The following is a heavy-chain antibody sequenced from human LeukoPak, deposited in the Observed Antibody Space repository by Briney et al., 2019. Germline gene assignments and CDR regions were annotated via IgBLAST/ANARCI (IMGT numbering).Heavy chain of an antibody. V-gene: IGHV7-4-1*02. CDR3: ARERLTMLRGPRGDFDY. CDR1: GYTFTNYA. J-gene: IGHJ4*02. CDR2: INTNTGNP. D-gene: IGHD3-10*01. Sequence: ASVKVSCKASGYTFTNYAMNWVRRAPGQGLEWMGWINTNTGNPTYAQGFTGRFVFSLDTSVTTSYLQISSLKAEDTAVYYCARERLTMLRGPRGDFDYWGQGTLVTVSS.